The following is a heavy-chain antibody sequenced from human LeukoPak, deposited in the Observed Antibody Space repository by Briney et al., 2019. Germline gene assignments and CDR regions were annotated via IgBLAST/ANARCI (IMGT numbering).Heavy chain of an antibody. J-gene: IGHJ6*02. CDR3: AKVLLAAAGPYYYYYYGMDV. Sequence: PGGSLRLSCAASGFTFSSYGMHWVRQAPGKGLEWVAVISYDGSNKYYADSVKGRFTISRDNSKNTLYLQMNSLRAEDTAVYYCAKVLLAAAGPYYYYYYGMDVWGQGTTVTVSS. V-gene: IGHV3-30*18. CDR2: ISYDGSNK. CDR1: GFTFSSYG. D-gene: IGHD6-13*01.